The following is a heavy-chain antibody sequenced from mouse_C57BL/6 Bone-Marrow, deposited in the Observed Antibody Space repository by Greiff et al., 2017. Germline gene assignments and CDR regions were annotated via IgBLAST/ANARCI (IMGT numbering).Heavy chain of an antibody. V-gene: IGHV3-1*01. Sequence: VQLQQSGPGMVKPSQSLSLTCTVTGYSITSGYDWHWIRHFPGNKLEWMGYISYSGSTNYNPSLKSRISITHDTSKNHFFLKLNSVTTEDTATYYCAREHYYGSLGYFDVWGTGTTVTVSS. CDR1: GYSITSGYD. D-gene: IGHD1-1*01. CDR2: ISYSGST. CDR3: AREHYYGSLGYFDV. J-gene: IGHJ1*03.